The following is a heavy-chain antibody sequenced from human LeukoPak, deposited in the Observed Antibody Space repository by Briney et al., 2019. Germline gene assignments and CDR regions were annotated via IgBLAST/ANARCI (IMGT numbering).Heavy chain of an antibody. CDR3: AKAGGYDIRSYGMDV. CDR2: IRYDGSNK. Sequence: PGVSLRLSCAASGFTFSSYGMHWVRQAPGKGLEWVAFIRYDGSNKYYADSVKGRFTIYRDNSKNTLYLQMNSLRAEDTAVYYCAKAGGYDIRSYGMDVWGQGTTVTVSS. J-gene: IGHJ6*02. D-gene: IGHD5-12*01. V-gene: IGHV3-30*02. CDR1: GFTFSSYG.